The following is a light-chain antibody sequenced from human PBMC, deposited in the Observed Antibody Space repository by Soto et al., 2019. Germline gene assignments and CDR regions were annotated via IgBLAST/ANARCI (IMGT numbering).Light chain of an antibody. CDR3: QQYGSSLYT. CDR1: QSVSSSY. CDR2: GAS. V-gene: IGKV3-20*01. J-gene: IGKJ2*01. Sequence: EIVLTQSPGTLSLSPGERATLSCRASQSVSSSYLAWYQQKPGQAPRLLIYGASSRATGIPDRFSGIGSGTDFTLTISRLEPEDFAVYYCQQYGSSLYTFGQGTKLEIK.